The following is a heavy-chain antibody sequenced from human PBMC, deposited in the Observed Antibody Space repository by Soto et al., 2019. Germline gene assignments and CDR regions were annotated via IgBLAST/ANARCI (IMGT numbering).Heavy chain of an antibody. V-gene: IGHV6-1*01. CDR1: GDSVSSNSAA. CDR3: ARSTDSPNRGIAAAGTGNWFDP. CDR2: TYYRSKWYN. Sequence: SQTLSLTCAISGDSVSSNSAAWNWIRQSPSRGLEWLGRTYYRSKWYNDYAVSVKSRITINPDTSKNQFSLQLNPVTPEDTAVYYWARSTDSPNRGIAAAGTGNWFDPWGEETLVTVPS. J-gene: IGHJ5*02. D-gene: IGHD6-13*01.